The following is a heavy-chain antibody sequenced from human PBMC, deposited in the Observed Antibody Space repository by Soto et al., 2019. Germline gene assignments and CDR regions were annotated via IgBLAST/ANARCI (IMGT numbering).Heavy chain of an antibody. CDR1: GGSISTYY. CDR2: IYYTGSP. CDR3: ARGHSSGRFSRFDP. V-gene: IGHV4-59*01. Sequence: PSETLSLTCTVSGGSISTYYWSWIRQPPGKGLEWIGYIYYTGSPNYNPSLKSRATLSVDTSKNQFSLKLRSVTAADTAVYYCARGHSSGRFSRFDPWGQGTLVTVSS. D-gene: IGHD6-19*01. J-gene: IGHJ5*02.